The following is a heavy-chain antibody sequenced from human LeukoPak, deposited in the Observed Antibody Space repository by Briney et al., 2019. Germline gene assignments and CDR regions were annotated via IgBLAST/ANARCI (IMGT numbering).Heavy chain of an antibody. V-gene: IGHV4-38-2*02. D-gene: IGHD2-8*02. Sequence: TSSETLSLTCTVSGYSISSGYYWGWIRQPPGKGLEWIGSIYHSGSTYYNPSLKSRVTISVDTSKNQFSLKLSSVTAADTAVYYCARGPYDTVGFPLPFDFWGQGTLVTASS. CDR1: GYSISSGYY. CDR3: ARGPYDTVGFPLPFDF. CDR2: IYHSGST. J-gene: IGHJ4*02.